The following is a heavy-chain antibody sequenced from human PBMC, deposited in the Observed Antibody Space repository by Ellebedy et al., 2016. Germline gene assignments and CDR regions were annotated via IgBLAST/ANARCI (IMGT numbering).Heavy chain of an antibody. V-gene: IGHV4-34*01. CDR3: ARGHDPVAVTPAALALFSRMGSLWFDP. CDR1: GGFFSGYY. CDR2: INHRGST. D-gene: IGHD2-2*01. Sequence: SETLSLXXAVYGGFFSGYYWTWIRQLPGKWLEWIGEINHRGSTNYNPSLKSRVTISVETSKNQFSLKLSSVTAADTAVYYCARGHDPVAVTPAALALFSRMGSLWFDPWGQGTLVSVSS. J-gene: IGHJ5*02.